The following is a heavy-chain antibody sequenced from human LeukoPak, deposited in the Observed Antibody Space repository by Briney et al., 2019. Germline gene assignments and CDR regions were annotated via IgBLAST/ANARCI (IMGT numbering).Heavy chain of an antibody. CDR3: ASSGNYYPYLLDY. CDR1: EFIVSSNY. V-gene: IGHV3-53*01. Sequence: GGSLRLSCAASEFIVSSNYMSWVRQAPGKGLEWVSVLYSGGSTYYADSVKGRFTISRDNSKNTLCLQMNSLRAEDTAVYYCASSGNYYPYLLDYWGQGTLVTVSS. D-gene: IGHD1-26*01. J-gene: IGHJ4*02. CDR2: LYSGGST.